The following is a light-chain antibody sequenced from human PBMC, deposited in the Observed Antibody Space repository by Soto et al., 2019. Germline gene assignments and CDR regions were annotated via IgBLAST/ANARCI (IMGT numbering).Light chain of an antibody. CDR2: GAS. Sequence: EIVLTQSPGTLFLSPGERATLSCRASQSVSDNYLAWYQQKPGQAPRLLIYGASSRAGGVPDRFSGSGSGTDFTLTLSRLEPEDFAVYYCQRYGHSPPFSFGQGTKVEIK. V-gene: IGKV3-20*01. CDR3: QRYGHSPPFS. J-gene: IGKJ2*03. CDR1: QSVSDNY.